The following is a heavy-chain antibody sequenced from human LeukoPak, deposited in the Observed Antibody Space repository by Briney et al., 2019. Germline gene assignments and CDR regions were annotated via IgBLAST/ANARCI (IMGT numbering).Heavy chain of an antibody. CDR1: GDSISSYY. J-gene: IGHJ6*02. Sequence: SETLSLTCTVSGDSISSYYWSWIRQPPGKELEWIGYIYYSGNTNYNPSLKSRVTISVDTSKNQFSLKLSSVTAADTAVYYCASRLHCGGDCYYYGMDVWGQGTTVTVSS. V-gene: IGHV4-59*08. CDR2: IYYSGNT. D-gene: IGHD2-21*01. CDR3: ASRLHCGGDCYYYGMDV.